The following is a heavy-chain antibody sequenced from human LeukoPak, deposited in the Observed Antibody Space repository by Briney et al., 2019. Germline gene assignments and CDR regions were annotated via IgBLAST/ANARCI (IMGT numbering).Heavy chain of an antibody. Sequence: PGESLRLPCAASGFTFSSYAMHWVRQAPGKGLEWVAVISYDGSNKYYADSVKGRFTISRDNSKNTLYLQMNSLRAEDTAVYYCARYDARYGMDVWGQGTTVTVSS. J-gene: IGHJ6*02. CDR3: ARYDARYGMDV. CDR1: GFTFSSYA. CDR2: ISYDGSNK. D-gene: IGHD1-1*01. V-gene: IGHV3-30-3*01.